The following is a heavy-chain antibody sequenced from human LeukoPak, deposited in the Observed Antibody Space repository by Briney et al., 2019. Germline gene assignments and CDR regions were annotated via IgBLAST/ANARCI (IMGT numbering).Heavy chain of an antibody. CDR1: GYTLTELS. D-gene: IGHD3-10*01. V-gene: IGHV1-24*01. CDR3: ATPSPLYGSGSYRAYGMDV. J-gene: IGHJ6*02. Sequence: ASVKVSCKVSGYTLTELSMHWVRQAPGKGLEWMGGFDPEDGETIYAQKFQGRVTMTEDTSTDTAYMELSSLRSEDTAVYYCATPSPLYGSGSYRAYGMDVWGQRTTVTVSS. CDR2: FDPEDGET.